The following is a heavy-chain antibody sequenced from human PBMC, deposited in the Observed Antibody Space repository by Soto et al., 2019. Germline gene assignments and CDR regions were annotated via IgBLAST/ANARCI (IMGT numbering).Heavy chain of an antibody. Sequence: SVKVSCKASGGTFSSYAISWVRQAPGQGLEWMGGIIPIFGTANYAQKFQGRVTITADESTSTAYMELSSLRSEDTAVYYCARRPAAVNWFDPWGQGTLVTVSS. CDR2: IIPIFGTA. D-gene: IGHD2-15*01. J-gene: IGHJ5*02. CDR1: GGTFSSYA. CDR3: ARRPAAVNWFDP. V-gene: IGHV1-69*13.